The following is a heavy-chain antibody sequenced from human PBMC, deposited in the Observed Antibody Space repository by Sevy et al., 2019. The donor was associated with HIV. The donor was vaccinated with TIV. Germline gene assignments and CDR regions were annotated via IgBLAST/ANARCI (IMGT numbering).Heavy chain of an antibody. J-gene: IGHJ4*02. CDR3: ARDRAPKKGIVVVITTPGDY. Sequence: GGSLRLSCAASGFTFSSYAMHWVRQAPGKGLEWVAVISYDGSNKYYADSVKGRFTISRDNSKNTLYLQMNSLRAEDTAVYYCARDRAPKKGIVVVITTPGDYWGQGTLVTVSS. D-gene: IGHD3-22*01. V-gene: IGHV3-30-3*01. CDR1: GFTFSSYA. CDR2: ISYDGSNK.